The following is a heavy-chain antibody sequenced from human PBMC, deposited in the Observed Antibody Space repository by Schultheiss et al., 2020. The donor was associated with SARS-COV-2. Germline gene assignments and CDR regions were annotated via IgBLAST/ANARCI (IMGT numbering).Heavy chain of an antibody. D-gene: IGHD1-20*01. CDR2: INHSGST. CDR3: ARRGPGITGTKGDYYYYGMDV. V-gene: IGHV4-39*07. J-gene: IGHJ6*02. CDR1: GGSISSSSYY. Sequence: SETLSLTCTVSGGSISSSSYYWSWIRQPPGKGLEWIGEINHSGSTNYNPSLKSRVTISLDRSKNQFSLKLSSVTAADTAVYFCARRGPGITGTKGDYYYYGMDVWGQGTTVTVSS.